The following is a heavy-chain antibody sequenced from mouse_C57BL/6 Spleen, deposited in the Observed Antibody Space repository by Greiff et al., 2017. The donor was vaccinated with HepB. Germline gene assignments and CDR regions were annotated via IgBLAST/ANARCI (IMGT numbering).Heavy chain of an antibody. CDR3: ARWTLRGAMDY. Sequence: VQLQESGAELARPGASVKLSCKASGYTFTSYGISWVKQRTGQGLEWIGEIYPRSGNTYYNEKFKGKATLTADKSSSTAYMELRSLTSEDSAVYFCARWTLRGAMDYWGQGTSVTVSS. J-gene: IGHJ4*01. CDR1: GYTFTSYG. CDR2: IYPRSGNT. V-gene: IGHV1-81*01.